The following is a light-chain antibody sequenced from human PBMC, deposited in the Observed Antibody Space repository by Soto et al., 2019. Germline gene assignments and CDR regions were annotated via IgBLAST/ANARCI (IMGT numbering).Light chain of an antibody. CDR2: KAS. CDR3: QQYNSYLGT. J-gene: IGKJ1*01. CDR1: QSISSW. V-gene: IGKV1-5*03. Sequence: DIQMTQSPSTLSASVGDRVTITCRASQSISSWLAWYQPKPGKAPKLLIYKASSLESGVPSRFSGSGSGTEFTLTISSLQPDDLATYYCQQYNSYLGTFGQGTKVEIK.